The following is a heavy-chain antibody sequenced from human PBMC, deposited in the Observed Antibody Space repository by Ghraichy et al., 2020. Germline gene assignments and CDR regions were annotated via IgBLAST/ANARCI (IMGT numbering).Heavy chain of an antibody. Sequence: SETLSLTFTVSGGSINSYYWSWIRQPPGKGLEWIGYINYSGSTNYNPSLKSRVTISVETSKNQFSLKLTSVTAANTTVYYCARDRAYCNSTSCYYYGMDVWGQGTTVTVSS. J-gene: IGHJ6*02. CDR2: INYSGST. CDR1: GGSINSYY. CDR3: ARDRAYCNSTSCYYYGMDV. D-gene: IGHD2-2*01. V-gene: IGHV4-59*01.